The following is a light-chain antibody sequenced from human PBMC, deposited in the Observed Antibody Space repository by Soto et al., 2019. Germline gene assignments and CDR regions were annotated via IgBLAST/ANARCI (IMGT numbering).Light chain of an antibody. J-gene: IGKJ1*01. CDR3: QQYHSYSPT. Sequence: EVTQTPFPLSACGGDRGTINCGPSQSLSQWLAWYQQRPGKAPKLLIYDASSLDSGVPSRFSGSGSGTEFVLSISSLQPDDFATYYCQQYHSYSPTFGQGSKV. CDR1: QSLSQW. V-gene: IGKV1-5*01. CDR2: DAS.